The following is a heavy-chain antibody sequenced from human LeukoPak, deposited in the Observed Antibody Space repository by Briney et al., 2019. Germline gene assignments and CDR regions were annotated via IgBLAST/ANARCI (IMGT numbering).Heavy chain of an antibody. J-gene: IGHJ4*02. CDR3: AKDLRIATTGSFDY. V-gene: IGHV3-23*01. Sequence: GGSLILSCAASGFTFSSYAMSWVRQAPGKGLEWVSDISDSGGSTYYADSVKGRFTISRDNSKNTLYLQMNSLRAEDTAVYYCAKDLRIATTGSFDYWGQGPLVTVSS. CDR2: ISDSGGST. CDR1: GFTFSSYA. D-gene: IGHD6-13*01.